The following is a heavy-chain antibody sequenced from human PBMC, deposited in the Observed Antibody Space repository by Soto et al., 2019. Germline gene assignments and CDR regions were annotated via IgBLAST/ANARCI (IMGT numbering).Heavy chain of an antibody. V-gene: IGHV1-3*01. J-gene: IGHJ6*02. CDR2: INAGNGNT. CDR1: GYTFTSYS. D-gene: IGHD2-2*02. CDR3: ARDYCSSTSCYSYYYYGMDV. Sequence: ASVKVSCKAAGYTFTSYSIQWVRQAPGQRLEWVGWINAGNGNTKYSQKFQGRVTITRDTSTSTAYMELSSLRSDDTAVYYCARDYCSSTSCYSYYYYGMDVWGQGTTVTVSS.